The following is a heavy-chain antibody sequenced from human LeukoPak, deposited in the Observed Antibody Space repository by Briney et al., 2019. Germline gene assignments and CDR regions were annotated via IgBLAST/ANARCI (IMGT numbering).Heavy chain of an antibody. D-gene: IGHD1-26*01. J-gene: IGHJ3*02. CDR1: GFTFSTYW. Sequence: GGSLRLSCAASGFTFSTYWMTWVRQGPGEGLDWVANIKPDGSEKYYVDSVKGRFTISRDNAKNSLYLQMSSLRAEDTAVYYCAKGRSGSYLDAFDIWGQGTMVTVSS. V-gene: IGHV3-7*05. CDR3: AKGRSGSYLDAFDI. CDR2: IKPDGSEK.